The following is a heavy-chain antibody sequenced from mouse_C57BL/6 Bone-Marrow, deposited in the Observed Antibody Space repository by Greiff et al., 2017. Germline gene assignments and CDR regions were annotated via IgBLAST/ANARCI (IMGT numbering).Heavy chain of an antibody. CDR1: GFNIKDDY. D-gene: IGHD1-1*01. CDR3: TIPSSYYYGSSYPYYFDY. V-gene: IGHV14-4*01. CDR2: IDPENGDT. Sequence: EVQLQQSGAELVRPGASVKLSCTASGFNIKDDYMHWVKQRPEQGLEWIGWIDPENGDTEYASKFQGKATITADTSSNTAYLQLSSLTSEDTAVYYCTIPSSYYYGSSYPYYFDYWGQGTTLTVSS. J-gene: IGHJ2*01.